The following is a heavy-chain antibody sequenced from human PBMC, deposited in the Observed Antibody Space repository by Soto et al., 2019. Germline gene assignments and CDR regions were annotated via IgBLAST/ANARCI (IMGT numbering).Heavy chain of an antibody. D-gene: IGHD6-6*01. J-gene: IGHJ6*02. CDR1: GGSISSYY. CDR3: ARSIAARPGLYYYYYGMDV. CDR2: IDTSGST. Sequence: SETLSLTCTVSGGSISSYYWSWIRQPAGKGLEWIGRIDTSGSTNYNPSLKSRVTMSVDTSKNQFSLKLSSVTAADTAVYYCARSIAARPGLYYYYYGMDVWGQGTTVTVSS. V-gene: IGHV4-4*07.